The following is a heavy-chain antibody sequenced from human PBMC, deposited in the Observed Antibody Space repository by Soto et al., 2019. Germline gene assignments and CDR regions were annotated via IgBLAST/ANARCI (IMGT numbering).Heavy chain of an antibody. J-gene: IGHJ4*02. V-gene: IGHV3-33*01. CDR1: GFMFSNHG. CDR3: VRGDNWNDEASDY. CDR2: IWSDGNNR. D-gene: IGHD1-1*01. Sequence: QVQLVESGGGVVQPGRSLRLSCAASGFMFSNHGMHWVRQAPGKGLEWVAVIWSDGNNRYYADSVKGRFTISRDNSKNTVYRQMNSLRAEDTVVYYCVRGDNWNDEASDYWGQGTLVTVSS.